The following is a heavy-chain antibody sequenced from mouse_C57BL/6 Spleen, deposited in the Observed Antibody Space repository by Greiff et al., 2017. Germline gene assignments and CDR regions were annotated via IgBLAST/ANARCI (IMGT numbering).Heavy chain of an antibody. J-gene: IGHJ3*01. D-gene: IGHD4-1*01. CDR1: GYTFTDYE. Sequence: QVQLKESGAELVRPGASVTLSCKASGYTFTDYEMHWVKQTPVHGLEWIGAIDPETGGTAYNQKFKGKAILTADKSSSTAYMERRSLTSEDSAVYYCTRLGRGFAYWGQGTLVTVSA. V-gene: IGHV1-15*01. CDR3: TRLGRGFAY. CDR2: IDPETGGT.